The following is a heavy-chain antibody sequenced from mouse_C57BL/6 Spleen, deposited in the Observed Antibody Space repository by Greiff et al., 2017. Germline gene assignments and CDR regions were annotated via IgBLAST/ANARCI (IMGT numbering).Heavy chain of an antibody. CDR3: ARPDYGSSLVAY. CDR1: GFTFSSYA. Sequence: EVNLVESGGGLVKPGGSLKLSCAASGFTFSSYAMSWVRQTPEKRLEWVATISDGGSYTYYPDNVKGRFTISRDNAKNNLYLQMSHLKSEDTAMYYCARPDYGSSLVAYWGQGTLVTVSA. V-gene: IGHV5-4*03. J-gene: IGHJ3*01. D-gene: IGHD1-1*01. CDR2: ISDGGSYT.